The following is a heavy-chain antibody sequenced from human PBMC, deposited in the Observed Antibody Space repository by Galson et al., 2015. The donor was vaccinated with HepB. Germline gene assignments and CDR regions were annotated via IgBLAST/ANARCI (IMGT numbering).Heavy chain of an antibody. CDR3: ARDPTGEGPPFDS. D-gene: IGHD7-27*01. CDR1: GGSINSGSYY. V-gene: IGHV4-31*03. CDR2: IYYSGST. J-gene: IGHJ3*02. Sequence: TLSLTCTVSGGSINSGSYYWSWIRQLPGKGLEWIGYIYYSGSTYYNPSLKSRSTMSADTPKNQFFLKLSSVTAADTAVYYCARDPTGEGPPFDSWGPGTMVTVSS.